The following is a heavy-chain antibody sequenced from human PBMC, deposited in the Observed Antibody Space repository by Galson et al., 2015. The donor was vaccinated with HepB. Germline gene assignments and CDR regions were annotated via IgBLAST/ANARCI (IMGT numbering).Heavy chain of an antibody. CDR1: GFSFSNTW. J-gene: IGHJ4*02. CDR2: VKSKTEREAT. CDR3: TTASRGGYYSRTLFDY. V-gene: IGHV3-15*01. Sequence: SLRLSCAASGFSFSNTWMSWVRQAPGKGLEWVGRVKSKTEREATEYAAPVKGRFTITRDDSKNTLYLQMKSLKTEDAGVYYCTTASRGGYYSRTLFDYWGQGTLVTVSS. D-gene: IGHD3-22*01.